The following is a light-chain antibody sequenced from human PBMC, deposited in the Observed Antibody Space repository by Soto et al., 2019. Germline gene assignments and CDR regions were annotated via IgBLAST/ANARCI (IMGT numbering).Light chain of an antibody. Sequence: QSALTQPASVSGSPGQSITISCTGTSSDVGSYNLVSWYQQHPGKAPKLMIYEVSKRPSGVSNRFSGSKSGNTASLTISGLQAEDESAYYCCSYAGSSTSFGGGTKLTVL. CDR1: SSDVGSYNL. J-gene: IGLJ2*01. CDR2: EVS. CDR3: CSYAGSSTS. V-gene: IGLV2-23*02.